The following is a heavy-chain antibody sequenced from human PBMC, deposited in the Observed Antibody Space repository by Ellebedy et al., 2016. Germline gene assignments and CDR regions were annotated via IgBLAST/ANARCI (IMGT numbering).Heavy chain of an antibody. J-gene: IGHJ4*02. CDR3: ARLGGIGYIDY. CDR2: IYYSGST. V-gene: IGHV4-59*13. D-gene: IGHD2-21*01. CDR1: GGSISSYC. Sequence: SETLSLXXTVSGGSISSYCWSWIRQPPGKGLEWIGYIYYSGSTNYNPSLKSRVTISVDTSKNQFSLKLSSVTAADTAVYYCARLGGIGYIDYWGQGTLVTVSS.